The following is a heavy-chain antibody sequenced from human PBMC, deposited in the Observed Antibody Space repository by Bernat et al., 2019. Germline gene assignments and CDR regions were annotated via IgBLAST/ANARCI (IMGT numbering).Heavy chain of an antibody. CDR1: GFTFSSYG. CDR3: ARTPLILLGDYYFDY. J-gene: IGHJ4*02. CDR2: ISSSSSYT. D-gene: IGHD2-21*02. V-gene: IGHV3-21*05. Sequence: VQLVESGGGVVQPGRSLRLSCAASGFTFSSYGMHWVRQAPGKGLEWVSYISSSSSYTNYADSVKGRFTISRDNAKNSLYLQMNSLRAEDTAVYYCARTPLILLGDYYFDYWGQGTLVTVSS.